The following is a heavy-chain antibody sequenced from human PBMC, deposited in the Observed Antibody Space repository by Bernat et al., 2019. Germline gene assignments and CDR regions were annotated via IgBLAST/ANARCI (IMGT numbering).Heavy chain of an antibody. CDR2: ISYDGSNK. CDR3: ARDRREMATISSFDY. Sequence: QVQLVESGGGVVQPGRSLRLSCAASGFTFSSYGMHWVRQAPGKGLEWVAVISYDGSNKYYADSVKGRFTISRDNAKNSLYLQMNSLRAEDTAVYYCARDRREMATISSFDYWGQGTLVTVSS. V-gene: IGHV3-30*03. CDR1: GFTFSSYG. J-gene: IGHJ4*02. D-gene: IGHD5-24*01.